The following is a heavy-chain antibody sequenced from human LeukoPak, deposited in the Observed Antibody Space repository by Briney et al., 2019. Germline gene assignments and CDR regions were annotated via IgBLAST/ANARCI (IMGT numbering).Heavy chain of an antibody. J-gene: IGHJ4*02. CDR2: IYENGGTT. V-gene: IGHV3-23*01. D-gene: IGHD2-21*01. Sequence: GGSLRLSCVGSGFTFRSHAMSWVRQAPEKGLEFASGIYENGGTTYYADSVKGRFSISRDNSKNTLYLQMDSLRGEDTAVYYCAKDFRIGYSAHFDYWGQGVLVTVSS. CDR1: GFTFRSHA. CDR3: AKDFRIGYSAHFDY.